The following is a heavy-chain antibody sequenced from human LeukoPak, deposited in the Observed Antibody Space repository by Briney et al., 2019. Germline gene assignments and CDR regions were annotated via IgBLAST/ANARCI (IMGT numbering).Heavy chain of an antibody. D-gene: IGHD1-14*01. J-gene: IGHJ4*02. Sequence: HAGGSLRLSCAASGFTVSSNYMSWLRPAPGKGLEWVSVMYSGGSTYYADSVKGRLTISRDNSKNTLYLQMSSLRAEDTAVYYCARGNPLDYWGQGTLVTVSS. CDR1: GFTVSSNY. CDR3: ARGNPLDY. CDR2: MYSGGST. V-gene: IGHV3-66*01.